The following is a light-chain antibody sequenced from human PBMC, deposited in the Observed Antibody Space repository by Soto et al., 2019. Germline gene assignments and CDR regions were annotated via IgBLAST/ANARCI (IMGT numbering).Light chain of an antibody. CDR2: GNS. CDR3: QSYDSSLSAHYV. CDR1: SSNIGATYD. V-gene: IGLV1-40*01. Sequence: QSALTQPPSVSGAPGQRVTISCTGSSSNIGATYDVQWYQQLPGTAPKLLIYGNSNRPSGVPDRFSGSKSGTSASLAITGLQAGDEADYYCQSYDSSLSAHYVFGTGTKVTVL. J-gene: IGLJ1*01.